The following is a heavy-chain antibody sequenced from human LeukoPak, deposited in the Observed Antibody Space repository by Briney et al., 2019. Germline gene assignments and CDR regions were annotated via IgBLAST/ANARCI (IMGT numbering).Heavy chain of an antibody. J-gene: IGHJ4*02. CDR3: AKARETWEQINTFDC. D-gene: IGHD1/OR15-1a*01. CDR2: VSGSGGST. Sequence: GGSLRLSCTASGFTFSGNAMTWVRQAPGKGLEWVSSVSGSGGSTYYGDSVKGRFTISRDNAKNTLYLQMSSLRAEDTALYYCAKARETWEQINTFDCWGQGTLVTVSS. CDR1: GFTFSGNA. V-gene: IGHV3-23*01.